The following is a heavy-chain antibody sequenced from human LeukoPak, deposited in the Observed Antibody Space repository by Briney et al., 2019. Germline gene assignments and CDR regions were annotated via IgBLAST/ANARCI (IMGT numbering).Heavy chain of an antibody. CDR3: TRGGGYSGWFDP. D-gene: IGHD2-2*03. CDR2: IRSKAYGGTT. CDR1: GFTFGDYA. V-gene: IGHV3-49*04. Sequence: GGSLRLSCTASGFTFGDYAMSWVRQAPGKGLEWVGFIRSKAYGGTTEYAASVKGRFTISREDSKSIAYLQMNSLKAEDTAVYYCTRGGGYSGWFDPWGQGTLVTVSS. J-gene: IGHJ5*02.